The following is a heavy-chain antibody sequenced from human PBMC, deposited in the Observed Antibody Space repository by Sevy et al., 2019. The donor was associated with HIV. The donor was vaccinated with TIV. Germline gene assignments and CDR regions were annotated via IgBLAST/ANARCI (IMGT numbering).Heavy chain of an antibody. CDR3: ARDGQQQLGHNWFDP. J-gene: IGHJ5*02. Sequence: GGSLRLSCAASGFTFSSYSMNWVRQAPGKGLEWVSSISSSSYIYYADSVKGRFTISRDNAKNSLYLQMNSLRAEDTAVYYCARDGQQQLGHNWFDPWGQGTLVTVSS. V-gene: IGHV3-21*01. D-gene: IGHD6-13*01. CDR1: GFTFSSYS. CDR2: ISSSSYI.